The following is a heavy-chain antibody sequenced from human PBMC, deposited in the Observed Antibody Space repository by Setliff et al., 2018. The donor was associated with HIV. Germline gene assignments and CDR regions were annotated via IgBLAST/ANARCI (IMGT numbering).Heavy chain of an antibody. J-gene: IGHJ4*02. CDR1: GGSINNYY. CDR2: IYPNGSP. Sequence: KPSETLSLTCTVSGGSINNYYWSWIRQPPGKGLEWIGYIYPNGSPDYPSGNIVYNPSFRSRVTLSLDTSKNQLSLKLTSVTAADAAVYYCTGDYNSGSYRFDYWGQGTSVTVSS. V-gene: IGHV4-4*08. CDR3: TGDYNSGSYRFDY. D-gene: IGHD3-10*01.